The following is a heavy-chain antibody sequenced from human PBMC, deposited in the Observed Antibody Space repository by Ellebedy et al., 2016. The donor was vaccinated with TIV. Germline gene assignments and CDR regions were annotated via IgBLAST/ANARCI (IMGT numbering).Heavy chain of an antibody. V-gene: IGHV1-69*13. Sequence: SVKVSXXASGGTFSSYAISWVRQAPGQGLEWMGGIIPIFGTANYAQKFQGRVTITADESTSTAYMELSSLRSEDTAVYYCARDEGGLRAFDYWGQGTLVTVSS. CDR1: GGTFSSYA. CDR3: ARDEGGLRAFDY. D-gene: IGHD3-16*01. J-gene: IGHJ4*02. CDR2: IIPIFGTA.